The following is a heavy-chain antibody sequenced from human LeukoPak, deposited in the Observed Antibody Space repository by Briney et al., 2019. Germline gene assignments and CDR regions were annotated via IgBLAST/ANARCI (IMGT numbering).Heavy chain of an antibody. CDR2: IKSKTDGGTT. J-gene: IGHJ6*02. V-gene: IGHV3-15*01. CDR3: TTTSGGLVAGATTSYYYYGMDV. D-gene: IGHD1-26*01. CDR1: GFTFSNAW. Sequence: GGSLRLSCAASGFTFSNAWMSWVRQAPGKGPEWVGRIKSKTDGGTTDYAAPVKGRFTISRDDSKNTLYLQMNSLKTEDTAVYYCTTTSGGLVAGATTSYYYYGMDVWGQGTTVTVSS.